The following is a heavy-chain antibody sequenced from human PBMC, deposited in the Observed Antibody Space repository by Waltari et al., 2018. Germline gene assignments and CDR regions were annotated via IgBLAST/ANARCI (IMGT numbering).Heavy chain of an antibody. Sequence: QITLKESGPTLVKPTQTLTLTCTFSGFSLSTSGVGVGWIRQPPGKALEWLARIYWNDDKRYSPSLKSRLTITKDTSKNQVVLTMTNMDPVDTATYYCAHIPEYQLLPYPFDYWGQGTLVTVSS. CDR1: GFSLSTSGVG. CDR3: AHIPEYQLLPYPFDY. J-gene: IGHJ4*02. V-gene: IGHV2-5*01. D-gene: IGHD2-2*01. CDR2: IYWNDDK.